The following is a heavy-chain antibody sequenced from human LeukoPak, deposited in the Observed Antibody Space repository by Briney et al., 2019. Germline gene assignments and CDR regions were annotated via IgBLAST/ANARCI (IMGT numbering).Heavy chain of an antibody. V-gene: IGHV4-34*01. CDR3: ARAPERIQLWSYRNAFDI. J-gene: IGHJ3*02. D-gene: IGHD5-18*01. Sequence: SETLSLTCAVYGGSFSGYYWSWIRQPPGKGLEWIGEINHSGSTNYNPFLKSRVTISVDTSKNQFSLKLSSVTAADTAVYYCARAPERIQLWSYRNAFDIWGQGTMVTVSS. CDR2: INHSGST. CDR1: GGSFSGYY.